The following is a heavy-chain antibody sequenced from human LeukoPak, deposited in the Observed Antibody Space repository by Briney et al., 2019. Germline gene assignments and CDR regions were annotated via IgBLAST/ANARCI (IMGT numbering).Heavy chain of an antibody. Sequence: GGSLRLSCAASGFTVSSNYVSWVRQAPGKGLEWVSVIYSGGSTYYADSVKGRFTISRDNSKNTLYLQMNSLRAEDTAVYYCARERHSSSWYESPYNWFDPWGQGTLVTVSS. J-gene: IGHJ5*02. V-gene: IGHV3-53*01. CDR3: ARERHSSSWYESPYNWFDP. CDR2: IYSGGST. D-gene: IGHD6-13*01. CDR1: GFTVSSNY.